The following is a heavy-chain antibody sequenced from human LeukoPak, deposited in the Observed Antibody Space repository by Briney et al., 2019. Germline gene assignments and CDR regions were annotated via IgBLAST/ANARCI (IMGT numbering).Heavy chain of an antibody. CDR2: IYSGGST. D-gene: IGHD3-22*01. V-gene: IGHV3-53*01. CDR1: GFTVSSNY. J-gene: IGHJ4*02. CDR3: ARDDYYDSSGLY. Sequence: GGSLRLSCAASGFTVSSNYMSWVRQAPGKGLEWVSVIYSGGSTYYADSVKGRFTISRDNSKNTLYLQMNSLRAEDTAVYYCARDDYYDSSGLYWGQGTRVIVSS.